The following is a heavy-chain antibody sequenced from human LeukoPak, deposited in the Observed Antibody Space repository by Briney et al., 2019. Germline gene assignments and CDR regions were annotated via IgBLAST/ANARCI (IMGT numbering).Heavy chain of an antibody. CDR3: AKDLRYDSSGYYSY. V-gene: IGHV3-23*01. CDR2: ISSGGGST. CDR1: GFTFSNYA. Sequence: GGSLRLSCAASGFTFSNYAMSWVRQAPGKGLEWVSAISSGGGSTYYADSVKGRSTISRDNSKNTLYLQMNSLRAEDTAVYYCAKDLRYDSSGYYSYWGQGTLVTVSS. D-gene: IGHD3-22*01. J-gene: IGHJ4*02.